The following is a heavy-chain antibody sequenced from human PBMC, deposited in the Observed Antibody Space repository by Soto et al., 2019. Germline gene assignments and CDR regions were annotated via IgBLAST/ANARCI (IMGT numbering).Heavy chain of an antibody. J-gene: IGHJ6*02. CDR1: GSTFSNAW. Sequence: PGGSLRLSCAASGSTFSNAWMSWVRQAPGKGLEWVGRIKSKTDGGTTDYAAPVKGRFTISRDDSKNTLYLQMNSLKTEDTAVYYCVHGYSYGYYYYYGMDVWGQGTTVTVSS. D-gene: IGHD5-18*01. V-gene: IGHV3-15*01. CDR2: IKSKTDGGTT. CDR3: VHGYSYGYYYYYGMDV.